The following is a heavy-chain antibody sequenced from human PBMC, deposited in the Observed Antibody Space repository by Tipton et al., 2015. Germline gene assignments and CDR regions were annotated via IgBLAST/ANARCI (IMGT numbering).Heavy chain of an antibody. V-gene: IGHV4-59*01. J-gene: IGHJ6*02. CDR3: ARDVEHGMDV. Sequence: TLSLTCTVSDGSISDDYWNWIRQPPGKGLEWIGYIYNSGSTNYNPSLKSRVTISVDTSKNQLSLKLRSVTAADTAVYYCARDVEHGMDVWGQGTTVTVSS. CDR2: IYNSGST. D-gene: IGHD5-24*01. CDR1: DGSISDDY.